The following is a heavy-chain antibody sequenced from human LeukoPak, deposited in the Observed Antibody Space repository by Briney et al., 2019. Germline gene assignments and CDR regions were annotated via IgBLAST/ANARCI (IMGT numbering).Heavy chain of an antibody. V-gene: IGHV3-30-3*01. CDR3: ARDRSLNMDYYYYGMDV. J-gene: IGHJ6*02. D-gene: IGHD1-26*01. CDR1: GFTFSSYA. CDR2: ISYDGSNK. Sequence: PGGSLRLSCAASGFTFSSYAMHWVRQAPGKGLEWVAVISYDGSNKYYADSVKGRFTISRDNSKNTLYLQMNSLRAEDTAVYYCARDRSLNMDYYYYGMDVWGQGTTVTVSS.